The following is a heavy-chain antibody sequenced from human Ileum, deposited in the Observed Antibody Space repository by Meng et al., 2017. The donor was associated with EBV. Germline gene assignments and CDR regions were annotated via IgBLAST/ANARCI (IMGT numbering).Heavy chain of an antibody. CDR3: ARDWAAPGTSWFDL. CDR2: IIPKFGST. V-gene: IGHV1-69*01. J-gene: IGHJ5*02. Sequence: LGRAGGWVKQSGSSVKSSCKSSGGAFGDHAFSWVRQAPGQGLEWMGGIIPKFGSTNYAQRFQARVTITADAFTNTAYMELSSLKSEDTAVYYCARDWAAPGTSWFDLWGQGTLVTVSS. D-gene: IGHD6-13*01. CDR1: GGAFGDHA.